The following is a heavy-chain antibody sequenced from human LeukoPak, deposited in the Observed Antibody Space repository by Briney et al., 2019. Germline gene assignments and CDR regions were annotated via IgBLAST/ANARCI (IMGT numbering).Heavy chain of an antibody. CDR3: ARDEGYTTGFDRDY. J-gene: IGHJ4*02. Sequence: KPSETLSLTCTLYGGSFSDYYWNWIRQPPGKGLEWIGEISHSGNSNYNPSLKSRVTISVDTSKNQFSLRLSSMTAADTAVYYCARDEGYTTGFDRDYWGQGTLVAVSS. CDR2: ISHSGNS. V-gene: IGHV4-34*01. D-gene: IGHD1-1*01. CDR1: GGSFSDYY.